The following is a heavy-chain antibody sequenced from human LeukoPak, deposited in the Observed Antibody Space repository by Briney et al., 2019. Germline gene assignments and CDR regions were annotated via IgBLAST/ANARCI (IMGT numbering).Heavy chain of an antibody. Sequence: SGTLSLTCAVSGGSISSSNWWSWVRQPPGKGLEWIGEIYHSGSTNYNPSLKSRVTISVDKSKNQFSLKLSSVTAADTAVYYCASYTAYYYDSSAAGHDAFDIWGQGTMVTVSS. D-gene: IGHD3-22*01. CDR1: GGSISSSNW. CDR3: ASYTAYYYDSSAAGHDAFDI. CDR2: IYHSGST. J-gene: IGHJ3*02. V-gene: IGHV4-4*02.